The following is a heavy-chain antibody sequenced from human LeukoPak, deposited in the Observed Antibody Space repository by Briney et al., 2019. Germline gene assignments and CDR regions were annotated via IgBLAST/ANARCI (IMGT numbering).Heavy chain of an antibody. CDR3: ARDRVTMVRGVPRYFNWFDP. V-gene: IGHV4-59*01. CDR1: GGSISSYY. Sequence: SETLSLTCTVSGGSISSYYWSWIRQPPGKGLEWIRYICYSGSTNYNPSLKSRVTISVDTSKNQFSLKLSSVTAADTAVYYCARDRVTMVRGVPRYFNWFDPWGQGTLVTVSS. D-gene: IGHD3-10*01. CDR2: ICYSGST. J-gene: IGHJ5*02.